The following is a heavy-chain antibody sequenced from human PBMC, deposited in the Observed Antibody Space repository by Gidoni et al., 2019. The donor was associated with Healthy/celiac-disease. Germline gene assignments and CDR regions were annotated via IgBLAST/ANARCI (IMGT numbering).Heavy chain of an antibody. CDR1: GGTFSSYA. J-gene: IGHJ4*02. V-gene: IGHV1-69*19. CDR2: IIPIFGTA. D-gene: IGHD6-13*01. Sequence: QVQLVQSGAEVKKPGSSVKVSCKATGGTFSSYAISWVRQAPGQGLEWKGGIIPIFGTANYAQKCQGRDTITADESTSTAYMELSSLRSEDTAVYYCASKAAASRGVDYWGQGTLVTVSS. CDR3: ASKAAASRGVDY.